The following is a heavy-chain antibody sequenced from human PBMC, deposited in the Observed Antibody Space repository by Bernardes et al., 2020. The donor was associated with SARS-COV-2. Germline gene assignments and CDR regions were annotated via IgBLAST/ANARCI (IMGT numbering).Heavy chain of an antibody. V-gene: IGHV4-38-2*02. D-gene: IGHD4-17*01. J-gene: IGHJ6*03. CDR3: ARESDYGEQTSRNYYYYYMDV. CDR1: GYSISSGYY. CDR2: IYHSGST. Sequence: SETLSLTCAVSGYSISSGYYWGWIRQPPGKGLEWIGSIYHSGSTYYNPSLKSRVTISVDTSKNQFSLKLSSVTAADTAVYYCARESDYGEQTSRNYYYYYMDVWGKGTTVTVSS.